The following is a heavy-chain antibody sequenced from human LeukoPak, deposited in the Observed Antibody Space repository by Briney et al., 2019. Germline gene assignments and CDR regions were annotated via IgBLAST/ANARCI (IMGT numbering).Heavy chain of an antibody. D-gene: IGHD3-10*01. V-gene: IGHV4-39*01. CDR1: GGSISSSSYY. Sequence: PSETLSLTCTVSGGSISSSSYYRGWIRQPPGKGLEWIGSIYYSGSTYYNPSLKSRVTISVDTSKNQFSLKLSSVTAADTAVYYCARLLPAVRGEDYMDVWGKGTTVTISS. CDR2: IYYSGST. J-gene: IGHJ6*03. CDR3: ARLLPAVRGEDYMDV.